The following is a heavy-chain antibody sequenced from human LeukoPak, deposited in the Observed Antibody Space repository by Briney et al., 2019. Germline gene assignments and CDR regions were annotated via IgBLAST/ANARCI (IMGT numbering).Heavy chain of an antibody. Sequence: GGSLRLSCAASGFTFSSYSMNWVRQAPGKGLEWVSYISSSSSTIYYADSVKGRFTISRDNAKNSLYLQMNSLRAEDTAVYYCAKGPDRIAARPGYFDYWGQGTLVTVSS. D-gene: IGHD6-6*01. CDR1: GFTFSSYS. CDR3: AKGPDRIAARPGYFDY. CDR2: ISSSSSTI. J-gene: IGHJ4*02. V-gene: IGHV3-48*01.